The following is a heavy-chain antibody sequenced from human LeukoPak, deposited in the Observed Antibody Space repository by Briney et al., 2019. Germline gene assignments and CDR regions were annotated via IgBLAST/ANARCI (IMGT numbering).Heavy chain of an antibody. V-gene: IGHV4-39*01. CDR1: GGSLSGFY. CDR3: ARHLGATVVTPYSDYFDY. Sequence: SETLSLTCAVYGGSLSGFYWSWIRQPPGKGLEWIGSIYYSGSTYYNPSLKSRVTISVDTSKNQFSLKLSSVTAADTAVYFCARHLGATVVTPYSDYFDYWGQGTLVTVSS. CDR2: IYYSGST. D-gene: IGHD4-23*01. J-gene: IGHJ4*02.